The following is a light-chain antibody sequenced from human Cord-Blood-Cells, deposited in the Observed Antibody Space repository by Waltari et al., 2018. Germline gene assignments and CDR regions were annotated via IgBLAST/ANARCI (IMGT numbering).Light chain of an antibody. CDR2: DVN. J-gene: IGLJ3*02. Sequence: QSALTQPASVSGPPGQSITIPCTGPSSDVGGYNYVSWYQQHPGKAPKLMIYDVNKRPSGVSNRFSGSKSGNTASLTISGLQAEDEADYYCSSYTSSSTLVFGGGTKLTVL. V-gene: IGLV2-14*01. CDR1: SSDVGGYNY. CDR3: SSYTSSSTLV.